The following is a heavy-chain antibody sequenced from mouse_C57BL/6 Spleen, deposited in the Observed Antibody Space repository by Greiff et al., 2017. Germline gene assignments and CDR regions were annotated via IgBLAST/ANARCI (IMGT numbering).Heavy chain of an antibody. Sequence: EVNVVESGGGLVKPGGSLKLSCAASGFTFSDYGMHWVRQAPEKGLEWVAYISRGSSTIYYADTVKGGFTIARDNAKNTLFLQMTSLRSEDTAMYYCAGGNYWFAYWGQGTLVTVSA. CDR1: GFTFSDYG. D-gene: IGHD2-1*01. CDR3: AGGNYWFAY. J-gene: IGHJ3*01. CDR2: ISRGSSTI. V-gene: IGHV5-17*01.